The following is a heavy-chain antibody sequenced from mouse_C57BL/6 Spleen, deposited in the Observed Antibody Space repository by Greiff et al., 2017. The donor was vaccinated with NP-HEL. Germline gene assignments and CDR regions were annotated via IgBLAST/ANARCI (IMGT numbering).Heavy chain of an antibody. CDR1: GYTFTDYY. CDR3: ARCTGYFDV. CDR2: INPNNGGT. V-gene: IGHV1-26*01. Sequence: VQLQQSGPELVKPGASVKISCKASGYTFTDYYMNWVKQSHGKSLEWIGDINPNNGGTSYNQKFKGKATLTVDKSSSTAYMELRSLTSEDSAVYYCARCTGYFDVWGTGTTVTVSS. J-gene: IGHJ1*03.